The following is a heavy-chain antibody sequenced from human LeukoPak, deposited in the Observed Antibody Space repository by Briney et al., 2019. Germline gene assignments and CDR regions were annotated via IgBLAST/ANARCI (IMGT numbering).Heavy chain of an antibody. Sequence: PSETLSVTSSVPVDSISSSNWRWIPQAPGEGLWWTGQMYYTGSTNYNPSLKSRVTMSVDTSKNQFSLKLTSVTAADTAVYYCAREGMIATGREPAEIWGQGTMVTVSS. CDR1: VDSISSSN. D-gene: IGHD3-22*01. V-gene: IGHV4-59*01. CDR2: MYYTGST. CDR3: AREGMIATGREPAEI. J-gene: IGHJ3*02.